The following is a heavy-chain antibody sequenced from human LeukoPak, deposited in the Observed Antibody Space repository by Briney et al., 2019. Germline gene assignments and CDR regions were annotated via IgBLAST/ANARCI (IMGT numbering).Heavy chain of an antibody. V-gene: IGHV3-69-1*01. CDR1: GLTISNNF. D-gene: IGHD2-21*01. CDR2: VSDSSDV. Sequence: PGGSLRLSCAASGLTISNNFMGWVRQAPGKGLEWVSTVSDSSDVHYSDSVKGRFTISRDNARNSLYPQMNSLRDEDTAVYYCARDGLHTGHFDYWGQGTLVTVSS. J-gene: IGHJ4*02. CDR3: ARDGLHTGHFDY.